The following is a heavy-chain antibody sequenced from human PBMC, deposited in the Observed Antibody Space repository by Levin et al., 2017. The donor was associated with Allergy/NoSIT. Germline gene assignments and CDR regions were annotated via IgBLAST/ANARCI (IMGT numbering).Heavy chain of an antibody. CDR2: LSPIFGTP. CDR1: GGTLSSYP. CDR3: AGLWNPHIVVVTASRRDASDI. V-gene: IGHV1-69*13. Sequence: SVKVSCKASGGTLSSYPVSWVRQAPGQGLEWMGGLSPIFGTPNYARKFQGRLTITADSSTNTAYMALNNLRSEETALYFCAGLWNPHIVVVTASRRDASDIWGQGTMVTVSS. D-gene: IGHD2-21*02. J-gene: IGHJ3*02.